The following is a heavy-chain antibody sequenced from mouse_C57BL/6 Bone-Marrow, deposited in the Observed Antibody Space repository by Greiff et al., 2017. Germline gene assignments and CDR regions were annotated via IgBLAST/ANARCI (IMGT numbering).Heavy chain of an antibody. J-gene: IGHJ2*01. V-gene: IGHV1-55*01. CDR2: IYPGSGST. CDR3: ASITTGVAHDY. Sequence: QVQLKQPGAELVKPGASVKMSCKASGYTFTSYWITWVKQRPGQGLEWIGDIYPGSGSTNYNEKFKSKATLTVDTSSSTAYMQLSSLTSEDSAVYYCASITTGVAHDYWGQGTTLTVSS. CDR1: GYTFTSYW. D-gene: IGHD1-1*01.